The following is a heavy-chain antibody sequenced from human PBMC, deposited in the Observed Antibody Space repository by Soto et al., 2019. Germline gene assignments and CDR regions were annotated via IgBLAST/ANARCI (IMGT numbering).Heavy chain of an antibody. CDR2: IRSKAYGGTI. D-gene: IGHD4-17*01. CDR3: TKNDYGDFYYYGMDV. CDR1: GFTFGDYA. V-gene: IGHV3-49*04. Sequence: PGGSLRLSCTASGFTFGDYAMSWVRQAPGKGLEWVGFIRSKAYGGTIEYAASVKGRFTISRDDSKSIAYLQMNSLKTEDTAVYYCTKNDYGDFYYYGMDVWGQGTTVTVSS. J-gene: IGHJ6*02.